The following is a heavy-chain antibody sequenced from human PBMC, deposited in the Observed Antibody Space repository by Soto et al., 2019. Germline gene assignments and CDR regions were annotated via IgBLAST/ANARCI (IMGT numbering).Heavy chain of an antibody. J-gene: IGHJ3*02. Sequence: EVQLVQSGAEVKKPGESLRISCKGSGYSFTSYWISWVRQMPGKGLEWMGRIDPSDSYTNYSPSFQGHVTISADKSISTAYLQWSSLKASDTAMYYCAISGHYYDSSGYPVGRHDSFDIWGQGTMVTVSS. D-gene: IGHD3-22*01. CDR3: AISGHYYDSSGYPVGRHDSFDI. V-gene: IGHV5-10-1*03. CDR1: GYSFTSYW. CDR2: IDPSDSYT.